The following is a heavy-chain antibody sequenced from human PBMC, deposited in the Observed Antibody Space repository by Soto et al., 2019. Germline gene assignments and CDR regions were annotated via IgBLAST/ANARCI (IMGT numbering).Heavy chain of an antibody. V-gene: IGHV1-18*01. CDR1: GYTFTIYG. J-gene: IGHJ4*02. D-gene: IGHD3-22*01. CDR2: ISPYNGHT. CDR3: AQTSYYFDSSGYPSPTSFDY. Sequence: ASVKVSCKTSGYTFTIYGISWVRQAPGQGLEWMGWISPYNGHTNYAQKLQDRVTMTTDTSTDTAYMELRSLRSDDTAVYYCAQTSYYFDSSGYPSPTSFDYWGQGTLVTVSS.